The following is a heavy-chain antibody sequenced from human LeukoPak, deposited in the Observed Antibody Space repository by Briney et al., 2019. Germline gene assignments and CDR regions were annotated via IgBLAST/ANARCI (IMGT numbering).Heavy chain of an antibody. J-gene: IGHJ4*02. CDR2: LSGSGSST. Sequence: GGSLRLSCAASGFTFSNFAMSWVRQAPGKGLEWVSGLSGSGSSTYYADSVKGRLTISRENSKNTMYLQMNSLRAEDTAVYYCAKLGPVPDPYFFDHWGQGTLVTVSS. D-gene: IGHD2-2*01. CDR1: GFTFSNFA. CDR3: AKLGPVPDPYFFDH. V-gene: IGHV3-23*01.